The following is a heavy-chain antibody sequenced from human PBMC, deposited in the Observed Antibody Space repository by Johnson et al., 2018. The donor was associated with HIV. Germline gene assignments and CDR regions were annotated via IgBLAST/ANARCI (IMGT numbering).Heavy chain of an antibody. J-gene: IGHJ3*02. CDR3: ARGGLRIDGYNSGADAFDI. CDR2: IYSGGST. V-gene: IGHV3-53*01. D-gene: IGHD5-24*01. CDR1: GFTVSSNY. Sequence: VKLVESGGGVQRPGGSLRLSCAASGFTVSSNYMSWVRQAPGKGLEWVSVIYSGGSTYYADSVKGRFTISRDNSKNTLYLQMNSVRAEATAVDYWARGGLRIDGYNSGADAFDIWGQGTMVTVSS.